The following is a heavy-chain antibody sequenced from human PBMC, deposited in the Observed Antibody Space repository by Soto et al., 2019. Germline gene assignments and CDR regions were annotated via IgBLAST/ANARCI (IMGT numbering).Heavy chain of an antibody. D-gene: IGHD4-17*01. CDR3: ARRFIQDNGGNHDSFDI. V-gene: IGHV1-69*11. CDR2: INPILDST. CDR1: GIMSSGYG. J-gene: IGHJ3*02. Sequence: QEQVVQSGPAMKEPGSSVKVSCRASGIMSSGYGFSWVRQAPGQGLEWVGRINPILDSTHYAQNLQGRVTITADESTNTAYMELSSLRSEDTAVYYCARRFIQDNGGNHDSFDIWGQGTMVTVSS.